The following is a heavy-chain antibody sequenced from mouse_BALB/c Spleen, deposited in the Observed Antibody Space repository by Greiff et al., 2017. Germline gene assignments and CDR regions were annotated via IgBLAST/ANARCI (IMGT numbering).Heavy chain of an antibody. D-gene: IGHD2-14*01. V-gene: IGHV1S56*01. CDR2: IYPGNVNT. CDR3: ARKGTVYAMDY. Sequence: VQLQQSGPELVKPGASVRISCKASGYTFTSYYIHWVKQRPGQGLEWIGWIYPGNVNTKYNEKFKGKATLTADKSSSTAYMQLSSLTSEDSAVYFCARKGTVYAMDYWGQGTSVTVSS. J-gene: IGHJ4*01. CDR1: GYTFTSYY.